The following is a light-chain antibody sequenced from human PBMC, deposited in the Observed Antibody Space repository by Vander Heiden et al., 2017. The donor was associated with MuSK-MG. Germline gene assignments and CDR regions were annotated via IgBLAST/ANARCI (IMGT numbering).Light chain of an antibody. CDR2: WAP. CDR3: QQDDSTPLT. J-gene: IGKJ4*01. Sequence: KSSQSVLYSSNNKNYLAWYQQKPGQPPKLLISWAPTRESGVPDRFSGSGSGTDFTLTISSLLAEDVALYYCQQDDSTPLTFGGGTKVEIK. V-gene: IGKV4-1*01. CDR1: QSVLYSSNNKNY.